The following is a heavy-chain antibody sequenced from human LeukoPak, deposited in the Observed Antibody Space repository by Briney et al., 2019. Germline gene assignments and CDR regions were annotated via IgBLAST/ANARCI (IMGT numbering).Heavy chain of an antibody. Sequence: SETLSLTCAVYGGSFSGYYWSWIRQPPGKGLEWIGEINHSGSTNYNLSLKSRVTISVDTSKNQFSLKLSSVTAADTAVYYCARGYYDSSGYSEYYFDYWGQGTLVTVSS. CDR1: GGSFSGYY. D-gene: IGHD3-22*01. J-gene: IGHJ4*02. CDR2: INHSGST. CDR3: ARGYYDSSGYSEYYFDY. V-gene: IGHV4-34*01.